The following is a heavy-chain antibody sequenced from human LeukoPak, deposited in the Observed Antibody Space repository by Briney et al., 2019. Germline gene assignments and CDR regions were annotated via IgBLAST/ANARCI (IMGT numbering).Heavy chain of an antibody. J-gene: IGHJ4*02. Sequence: SETLSLTCTVSGGSITSYYWSWIRQPPGKGLEWIGYIYYSGSTNYNPSLKSRVTVSVDTSNNQFSLKLSSVTAADTAVYYCARGGGLIFDYWGQGTRVTVSS. V-gene: IGHV4-59*01. CDR1: GGSITSYY. CDR2: IYYSGST. CDR3: ARGGGLIFDY. D-gene: IGHD2-8*01.